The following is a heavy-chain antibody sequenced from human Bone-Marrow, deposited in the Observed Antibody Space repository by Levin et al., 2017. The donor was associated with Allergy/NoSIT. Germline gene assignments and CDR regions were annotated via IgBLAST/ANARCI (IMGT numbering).Heavy chain of an antibody. D-gene: IGHD1-26*01. Sequence: GGSLRLSCAASGFTFSSYGMHWVRQAPGKGLEWVAVISYDGSNKYYADSVKGRFTISRDNSKNTLYLQMNSLRAEDTAVYYCAKDNEWELLGYFQHWGQGTLVTVSS. J-gene: IGHJ1*01. CDR3: AKDNEWELLGYFQH. V-gene: IGHV3-30*18. CDR2: ISYDGSNK. CDR1: GFTFSSYG.